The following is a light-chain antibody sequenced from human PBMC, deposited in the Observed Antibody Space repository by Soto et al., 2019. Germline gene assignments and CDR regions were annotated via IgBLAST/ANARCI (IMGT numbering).Light chain of an antibody. CDR3: QQRGNWPPT. J-gene: IGKJ1*01. V-gene: IGKV3-11*01. Sequence: EIVLTQSPATLSLSPGERATLSCRASQSVGKYLVWYQQKPGQAPRFLIYGASNRATGIPARFSGSGSGTDFTLTISSLEPEDFAVYYCQQRGNWPPTFGQGTKVDIK. CDR1: QSVGKY. CDR2: GAS.